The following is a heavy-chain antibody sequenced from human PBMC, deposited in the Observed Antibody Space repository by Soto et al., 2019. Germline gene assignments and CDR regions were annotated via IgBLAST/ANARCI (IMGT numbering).Heavy chain of an antibody. J-gene: IGHJ4*02. CDR2: IYSDDNP. CDR1: GITATNGH. D-gene: IGHD4-17*01. V-gene: IGHV3-53*01. CDR3: AGDWNGDKYFDL. Sequence: DVQLVKSGGGLIQPGGSLRLSCAASGITATNGHMNWVRQAPGKGLEWVSVIYSDDNPNYADAVKGRFTISRDTSKNTLYLQMNSLRAEDTAVYYCAGDWNGDKYFDLWDQGSLVTVSS.